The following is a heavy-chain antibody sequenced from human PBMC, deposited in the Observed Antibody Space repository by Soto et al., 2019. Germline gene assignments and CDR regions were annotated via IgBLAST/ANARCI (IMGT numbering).Heavy chain of an antibody. V-gene: IGHV4-61*01. Sequence: PSEALSVTCTVSGGSVSSGSYYWSWIRQPPGKGVEWIGYFYYSGRANYNPSLKSRVAISVDTSKNQFSLKLGSVTAAATVVYYCEREGYCGGDCYSGMDVLGQGTTVTSP. D-gene: IGHD2-21*01. CDR2: FYYSGRA. CDR1: GGSVSSGSYY. CDR3: EREGYCGGDCYSGMDV. J-gene: IGHJ6*02.